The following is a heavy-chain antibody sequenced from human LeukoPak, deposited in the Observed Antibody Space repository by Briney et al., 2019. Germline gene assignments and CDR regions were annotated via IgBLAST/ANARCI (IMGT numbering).Heavy chain of an antibody. CDR1: GFTFSSYA. V-gene: IGHV3-23*01. D-gene: IGHD5-24*01. CDR2: ISGGGGST. J-gene: IGHJ4*02. Sequence: GSLRLSCAASGFTFSSYAMSWVRQAPGKGLEWVSTISGGGGSTYYADSVKGRFTISRDNSKNTLYLQMNSLIAEDTAVYYCAKSGYNRFDYWGQGTRVTVSS. CDR3: AKSGYNRFDY.